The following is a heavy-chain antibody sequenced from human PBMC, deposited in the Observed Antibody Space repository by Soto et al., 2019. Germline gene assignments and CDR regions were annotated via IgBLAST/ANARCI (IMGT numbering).Heavy chain of an antibody. Sequence: QLVESGGDLVQPGMSLRLSCVASGLNFHDYAMHWVRQAPGKGLEWVSGISWDSSRLGYADSVKGRFTISRDNAKNSLSLEMNSLRSEDTALYYCGGECSGGTCLWGDVWGKGTTVTVSS. J-gene: IGHJ6*03. D-gene: IGHD2-15*01. CDR3: GGECSGGTCLWGDV. CDR2: ISWDSSRL. CDR1: GLNFHDYA. V-gene: IGHV3-9*01.